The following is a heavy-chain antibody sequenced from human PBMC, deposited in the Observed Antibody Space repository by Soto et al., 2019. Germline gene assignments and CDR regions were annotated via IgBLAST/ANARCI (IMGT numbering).Heavy chain of an antibody. Sequence: SETLSLTCTVSGGSISSGSYYWGWIRQPPGKGLEWIGSIYYSGSTYYNPSLKSRVTISVDTSKNQFSLKLSSVTAADTAVYYCARQYCSGGSCYVYYYYYMDVWGKGTTVTVSS. CDR2: IYYSGST. D-gene: IGHD2-15*01. J-gene: IGHJ6*03. V-gene: IGHV4-39*01. CDR1: GGSISSGSYY. CDR3: ARQYCSGGSCYVYYYYYMDV.